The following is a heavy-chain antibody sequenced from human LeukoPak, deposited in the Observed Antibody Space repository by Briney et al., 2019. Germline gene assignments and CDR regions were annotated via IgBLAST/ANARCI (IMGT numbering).Heavy chain of an antibody. CDR3: ARVAYYDSSGYYLDY. CDR1: GFTFSNSA. CDR2: INGSGGST. J-gene: IGHJ4*02. D-gene: IGHD3-22*01. Sequence: PGGSLRLSCTASGFTFSNSAMSWVRQAPGKGLEWVSDINGSGGSTYYADSVKGRFTISRDNFKNTLFLQMNSLRAEDTALYYCARVAYYDSSGYYLDYWGQGTLVTVSS. V-gene: IGHV3-23*01.